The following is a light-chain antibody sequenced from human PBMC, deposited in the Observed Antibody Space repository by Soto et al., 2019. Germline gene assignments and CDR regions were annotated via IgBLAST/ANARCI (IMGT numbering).Light chain of an antibody. CDR3: QQYYNTPLT. Sequence: DIEMTQSPDSLAASLGERATIYCRSSRTLLSASNNKNFLAWYQQKPGQPPKLLFYWASSRSSGVPGRFIAGGSGTDFTLTITNLQTEDVAIYYCQQYYNTPLTFGRGTKV. CDR2: WAS. J-gene: IGKJ4*01. CDR1: RTLLSASNNKNF. V-gene: IGKV4-1*01.